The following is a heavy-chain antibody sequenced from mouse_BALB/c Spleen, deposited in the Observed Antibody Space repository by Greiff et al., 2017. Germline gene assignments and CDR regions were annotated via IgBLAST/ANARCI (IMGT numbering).Heavy chain of an antibody. V-gene: IGHV1S81*02. CDR1: GYTFTSYW. J-gene: IGHJ4*01. CDR3: NAGTTVVGDAMDY. D-gene: IGHD1-1*01. CDR2: INPSNGRT. Sequence: QVQLQQPGAELVKPGASVKLSCKASGYTFTSYWMYWVKQRPGQGLEWIGEINPSNGRTNYNEKFKSKATLTVDKSSSTAYMQLSSLTSEDSAVYYCNAGTTVVGDAMDYWGQGTSVTVSS.